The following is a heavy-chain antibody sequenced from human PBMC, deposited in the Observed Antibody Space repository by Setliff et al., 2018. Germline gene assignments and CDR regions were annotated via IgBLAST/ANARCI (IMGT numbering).Heavy chain of an antibody. Sequence: GASVKVSCKASGYTFTDYDINWVRQAAGQGLEWMGWMNPNSGDTGSAQKFQDRVTGTRNTSISTAYMELSGLRSEDTAVYYCARHEGPITAAGNGHFDYWGQGTLVTVSS. V-gene: IGHV1-8*02. J-gene: IGHJ4*02. CDR1: GYTFTDYD. CDR3: ARHEGPITAAGNGHFDY. CDR2: MNPNSGDT. D-gene: IGHD6-13*01.